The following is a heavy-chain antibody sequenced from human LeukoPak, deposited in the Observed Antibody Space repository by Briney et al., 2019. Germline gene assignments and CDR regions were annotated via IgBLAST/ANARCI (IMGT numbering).Heavy chain of an antibody. D-gene: IGHD1-26*01. Sequence: GASVKVSCKASGYTLTRYYMHWVRNVPGQGLEWVGVINLSDDSTGYAQKFQGRVTATRDTSTSTVFMELSSLRCEDTAVYYCARVAGDPFAYWGQGTLVTVSS. CDR1: GYTLTRYY. J-gene: IGHJ4*02. CDR3: ARVAGDPFAY. CDR2: INLSDDST. V-gene: IGHV1-46*01.